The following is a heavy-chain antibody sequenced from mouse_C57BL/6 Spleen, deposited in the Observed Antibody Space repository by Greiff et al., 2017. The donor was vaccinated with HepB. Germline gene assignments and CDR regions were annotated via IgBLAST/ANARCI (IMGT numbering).Heavy chain of an antibody. CDR2: ISNGGGST. V-gene: IGHV5-12*01. CDR3: SRDYGSSYDWYFDV. J-gene: IGHJ1*03. D-gene: IGHD1-1*01. CDR1: GFTFSDYY. Sequence: EVQLVESGGGLVQPGGSLKLSCAASGFTFSDYYMYWVRQTPEKRLEWVAYISNGGGSTYYPDTVKGRFTISRDNAKNTLYLQMSRMKSEDTAMYYCSRDYGSSYDWYFDVWGTGTTVTVSS.